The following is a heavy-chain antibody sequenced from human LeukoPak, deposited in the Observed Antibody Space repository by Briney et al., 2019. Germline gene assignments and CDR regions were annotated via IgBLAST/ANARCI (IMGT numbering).Heavy chain of an antibody. CDR1: GGSFSGYY. V-gene: IGHV4-34*01. D-gene: IGHD2-15*01. Sequence: SETLSLTCAVYGGSFSGYYWSWIRQPPGKGLEWIGEINHSGSTNYNPSLKSRVTISVDTSKNQFSLKLSSVTAADTAVYYCARLLPPARYCSGGSCYWSDIWGQGTMVTVSS. CDR2: INHSGST. CDR3: ARLLPPARYCSGGSCYWSDI. J-gene: IGHJ3*02.